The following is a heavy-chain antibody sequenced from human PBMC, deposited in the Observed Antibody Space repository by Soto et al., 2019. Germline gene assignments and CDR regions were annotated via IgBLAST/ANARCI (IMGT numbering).Heavy chain of an antibody. CDR2: ISVNGGST. D-gene: IGHD2-15*01. CDR3: AKERNSRYSSGSDS. Sequence: GPLRLSCAASVFTFSSCAMGWVRQAPGKGLEWVSSISVNGGSTYYADSVKGRFTISRDNSKNILYLHMISLRAEDTAVYYCAKERNSRYSSGSDSWGQGTLVTVSS. J-gene: IGHJ4*02. V-gene: IGHV3-23*01. CDR1: VFTFSSCA.